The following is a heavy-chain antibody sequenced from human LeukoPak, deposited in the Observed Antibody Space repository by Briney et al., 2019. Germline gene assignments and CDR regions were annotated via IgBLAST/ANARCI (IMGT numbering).Heavy chain of an antibody. J-gene: IGHJ3*02. V-gene: IGHV3-30*18. CDR1: GFTFSSYG. CDR2: ISYDGSNK. D-gene: IGHD2-2*01. Sequence: PGRSLRLPCAASGFTFSSYGMHWVRQAPGKGLEWVAVISYDGSNKYYADSVKGRFTISRDNSKNTLYLQMNSLRAEDTAVYYCAKDLVYLGYCSSTSCYAYAFDIWGQGTMVTVSS. CDR3: AKDLVYLGYCSSTSCYAYAFDI.